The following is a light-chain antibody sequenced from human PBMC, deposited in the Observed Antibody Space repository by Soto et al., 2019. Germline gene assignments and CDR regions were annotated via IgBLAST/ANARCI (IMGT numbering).Light chain of an antibody. CDR1: QSIFTY. J-gene: IGKJ4*01. Sequence: AIRMTQSPSSFSASTGDRVTITCRASQSIFTYLAWYQQIPGRAPKLLIFAASTLQRVVPSRFSGSGSGTDFTLSISCLQSEDFATYYCQQYYIYPPTFGGGTKVDIK. CDR3: QQYYIYPPT. V-gene: IGKV1-8*01. CDR2: AAS.